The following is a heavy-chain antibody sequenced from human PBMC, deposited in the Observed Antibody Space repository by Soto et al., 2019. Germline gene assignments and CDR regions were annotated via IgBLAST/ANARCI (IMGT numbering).Heavy chain of an antibody. J-gene: IGHJ4*02. CDR3: AREGGDGIDY. V-gene: IGHV4-31*03. Sequence: PSETLSLTCTVSGGSIRSGSHYWSWIRQHPGKGLEWIGYIYYSGSTYYNPSLKSRITISISTSKNQFSLKLTSVTAADTAVYYCAREGGDGIDYWGQGXLVTVHS. CDR2: IYYSGST. CDR1: GGSIRSGSHY. D-gene: IGHD3-16*01.